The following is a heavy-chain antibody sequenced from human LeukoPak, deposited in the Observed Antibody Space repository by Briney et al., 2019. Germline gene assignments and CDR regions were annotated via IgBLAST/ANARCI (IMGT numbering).Heavy chain of an antibody. CDR3: ARGLYGSGSYYDY. CDR2: IYYSGST. Sequence: PSETLSLTCTVSGGSISSYYWSWIRQPPGKGLEWIGYIYYSGSTNYNPSLKSRVTISVDTSKNQFSLKLSSVTAADTAVYYCARGLYGSGSYYDYWGQGTLVTVSS. V-gene: IGHV4-59*12. CDR1: GGSISSYY. J-gene: IGHJ4*02. D-gene: IGHD3-10*01.